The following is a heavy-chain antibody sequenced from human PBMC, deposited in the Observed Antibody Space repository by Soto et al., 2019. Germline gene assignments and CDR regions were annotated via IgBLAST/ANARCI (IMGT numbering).Heavy chain of an antibody. D-gene: IGHD6-19*01. CDR2: IIPIFGTA. V-gene: IGHV1-69*01. CDR3: AREPDSSGWTIELDY. Sequence: QVQLVQSGAEVQKPGSSVKVSCKASGGTFSSYAISWVRQAPGQGLEWMGGIIPIFGTANYAQRYQGRVTITADESTSTAYMELSSLRSEDTAVYYCAREPDSSGWTIELDYWGQGTLVTVSS. J-gene: IGHJ4*02. CDR1: GGTFSSYA.